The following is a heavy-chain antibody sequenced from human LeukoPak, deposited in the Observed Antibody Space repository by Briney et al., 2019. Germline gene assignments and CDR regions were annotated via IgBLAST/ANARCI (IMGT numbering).Heavy chain of an antibody. J-gene: IGHJ3*02. V-gene: IGHV4-30-2*01. D-gene: IGHD6-13*01. CDR1: GGSISSGGYY. CDR2: IYHSGST. Sequence: SETLSLTCTVSGGSISSGGYYWSWIRQPPGKGLEWIGYIYHSGSTYYNPSLKSRVTISVDTSKNQFSLKLSSVTAADTAVYYCARRGIICSSSCEDAFDIWGQGTMVTVSS. CDR3: ARRGIICSSSCEDAFDI.